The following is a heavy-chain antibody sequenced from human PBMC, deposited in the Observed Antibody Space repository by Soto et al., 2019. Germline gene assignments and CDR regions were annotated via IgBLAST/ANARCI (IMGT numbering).Heavy chain of an antibody. Sequence: QVQLQQWGAGLLKPSETLSLSCAVYGGYFNDNYYTWFRQPPGKGLEWIGEISRSGTTKYIPSLKSRASISVATSKAQVSLTVISLTAADTAVYYCATSLWFGTQVELWGQGAVVTVSS. J-gene: IGHJ5*02. D-gene: IGHD3-10*01. CDR3: ATSLWFGTQVEL. CDR1: GGYFNDNY. CDR2: ISRSGTT. V-gene: IGHV4-34*01.